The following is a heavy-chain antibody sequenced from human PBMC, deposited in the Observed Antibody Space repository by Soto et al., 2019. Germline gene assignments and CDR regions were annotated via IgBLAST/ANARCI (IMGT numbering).Heavy chain of an antibody. CDR2: ISSSSSYI. CDR1: GFTFSSYS. D-gene: IGHD2-2*01. Sequence: GGSLRLSCAASGFTFSSYSMNWVRQAPGKGLEWVSSISSSSSYIYYADSVKGRFTISRDNXKNSLYLQMNSLRAEDTAVYYCASVHPPAAPNWFDPWRQGTMVTVS. V-gene: IGHV3-21*01. J-gene: IGHJ5*02. CDR3: ASVHPPAAPNWFDP.